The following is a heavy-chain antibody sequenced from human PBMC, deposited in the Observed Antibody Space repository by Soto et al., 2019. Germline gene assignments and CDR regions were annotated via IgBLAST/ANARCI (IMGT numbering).Heavy chain of an antibody. CDR1: GYTFTSYG. J-gene: IGHJ5*02. V-gene: IGHV1-18*04. D-gene: IGHD3-22*01. CDR3: ARGGPYYYDSSGYYEPPSP. Sequence: GASVKVSCKASGYTFTSYGISWVRQAPGQGLEWMGWISAYNGNTNYAQKLQGRVTMTTDTSTSTAYMELRSLRSDDTAVYCCARGGPYYYDSSGYYEPPSPWGQGTLVTVSS. CDR2: ISAYNGNT.